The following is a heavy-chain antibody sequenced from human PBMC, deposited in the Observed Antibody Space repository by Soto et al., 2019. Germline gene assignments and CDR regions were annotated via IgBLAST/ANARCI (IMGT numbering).Heavy chain of an antibody. CDR2: ISGSGGST. Sequence: EVQLLESGGGLVQPGGSLRLSCAASGFTFSSYAMSWVRQAPGKGLEWVSAISGSGGSTYYAGSVQGRFTISRDNSKNTMYLQMNSLRAEDTAVYYCAKEGPGYCTNGVCFLDAFDIWGQGTMVTVSS. J-gene: IGHJ3*02. CDR3: AKEGPGYCTNGVCFLDAFDI. D-gene: IGHD2-8*01. V-gene: IGHV3-23*01. CDR1: GFTFSSYA.